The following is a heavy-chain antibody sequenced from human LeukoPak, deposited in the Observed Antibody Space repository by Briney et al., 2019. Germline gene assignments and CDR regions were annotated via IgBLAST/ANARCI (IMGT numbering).Heavy chain of an antibody. CDR3: AKEHDLWHEEGNWFDT. Sequence: GGSLRLSCTTSGFSFNTYSMSWVRQAPGKGLEWVSVINDDTPYYTDSVKGRFTVSRDNSKDTLYLHLNSLRAEDTAIYYCAKEHDLWHEEGNWFDTWGQGVLVTVSS. V-gene: IGHV3-23*01. CDR2: INDDTP. CDR1: GFSFNTYS. J-gene: IGHJ5*02. D-gene: IGHD3-3*01.